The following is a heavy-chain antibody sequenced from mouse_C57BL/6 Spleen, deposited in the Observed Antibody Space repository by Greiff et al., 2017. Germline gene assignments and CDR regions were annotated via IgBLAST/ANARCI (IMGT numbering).Heavy chain of an antibody. V-gene: IGHV5-16*01. CDR2: INYDGSST. D-gene: IGHD1-1*01. Sequence: EVKVVESEGGLVQPGSSMKLSCTASGFTFSDYYMAWVRQVPEKGLEWVANINYDGSSTYYLDTLKSRFIISRDNAKNILYLQMSSLKSEDTATYYCAREGNKDYYGSNWYFDVWGTGTTVTVSS. CDR1: GFTFSDYY. CDR3: AREGNKDYYGSNWYFDV. J-gene: IGHJ1*03.